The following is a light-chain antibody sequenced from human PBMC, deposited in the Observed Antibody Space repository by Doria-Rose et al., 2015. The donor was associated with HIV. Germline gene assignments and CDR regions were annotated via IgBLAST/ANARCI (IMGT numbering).Light chain of an antibody. CDR1: QGIGSD. V-gene: IGKV3-15*01. CDR3: QQYSQWPPYT. CDR2: RAS. J-gene: IGKJ2*01. Sequence: TQSPATLSVSPGERATLSCRASQGIGSDLAWYQQKPGQAPRLLIYRASIRATGIPPRFTGGWSGTEFTLTISSPQSEDFAVYFCQQYSQWPPYTFGQGTKLEVK.